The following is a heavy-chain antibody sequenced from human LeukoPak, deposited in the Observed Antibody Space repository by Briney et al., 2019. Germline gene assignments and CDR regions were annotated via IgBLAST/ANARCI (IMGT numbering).Heavy chain of an antibody. J-gene: IGHJ5*02. CDR3: TREINGGFGP. D-gene: IGHD2-8*01. V-gene: IGHV3-72*01. CDR2: IRNTVESHIT. Sequence: GGSLRLSCAASGFVFRDGVRLSDRYMAWVRQVPGKGLEWVGHIRNTVESHITDYDGSVKGRFTISRDDSRNSVYLQMNSLKTEDTAVYFCTREINGGFGPWGQGTLVTVSS. CDR1: GFVFRDGVRLSDRY.